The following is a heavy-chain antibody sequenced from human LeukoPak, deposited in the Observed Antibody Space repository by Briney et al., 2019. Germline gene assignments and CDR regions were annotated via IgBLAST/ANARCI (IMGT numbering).Heavy chain of an antibody. Sequence: SETLSLTCTASGGSISSYYWSWIRQPAGKGLEWIGRIYTSGSTDYNPSLKSRVTMSVDTSKNQFSLKLSSVTAADTAVYYCARTYGSGSPFDYWGQGTLVTVSS. V-gene: IGHV4-4*07. CDR3: ARTYGSGSPFDY. J-gene: IGHJ4*02. CDR1: GGSISSYY. D-gene: IGHD3-10*01. CDR2: IYTSGST.